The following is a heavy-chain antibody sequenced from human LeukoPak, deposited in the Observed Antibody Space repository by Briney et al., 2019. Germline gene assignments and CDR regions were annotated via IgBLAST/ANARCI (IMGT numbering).Heavy chain of an antibody. J-gene: IGHJ4*02. CDR1: GYTFTSYG. CDR2: ISAYNGNT. Sequence: GASVKVSCKASGYTFTSYGISWVRQAPGQGLEWMGWISAYNGNTNYAQKFQGRVTMTTDTSISTAYMDLSRLRSDDTAVYYCARGGRRITMVRGVMGCDYWGQGTLVTVSS. CDR3: ARGGRRITMVRGVMGCDY. D-gene: IGHD3-10*01. V-gene: IGHV1-18*01.